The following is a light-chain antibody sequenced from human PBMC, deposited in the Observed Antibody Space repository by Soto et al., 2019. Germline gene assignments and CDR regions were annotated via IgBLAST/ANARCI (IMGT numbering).Light chain of an antibody. J-gene: IGKJ5*01. CDR1: QSISSW. V-gene: IGKV1-5*01. CDR2: DAS. Sequence: DIPLTPSPSTLSAAVGDSVTITCRASQSISSWLAWYQQKPGKAPKPLIYDASTLQNGVPSRFSGSGSGTDFTLTISSLQPEDSATYYCQQLHSYPVTFGHGTRLEIK. CDR3: QQLHSYPVT.